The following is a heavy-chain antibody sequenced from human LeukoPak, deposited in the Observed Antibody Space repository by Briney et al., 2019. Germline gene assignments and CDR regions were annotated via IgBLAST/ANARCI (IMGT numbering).Heavy chain of an antibody. Sequence: SQTLSLTRTVSGGAISSGGYYWSWIRPHPGKGREWIWYIYYSGSTYYNPSLKIQVTISVDTYKNQFSLKLSSVTAAATAVYYCASYSSSWSFDYWGQGTLVTVS. D-gene: IGHD6-13*01. J-gene: IGHJ4*02. CDR2: IYYSGST. V-gene: IGHV4-31*01. CDR1: GGAISSGGYY. CDR3: ASYSSSWSFDY.